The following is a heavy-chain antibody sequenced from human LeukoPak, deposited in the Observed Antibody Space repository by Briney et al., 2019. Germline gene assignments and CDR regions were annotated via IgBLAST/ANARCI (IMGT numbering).Heavy chain of an antibody. Sequence: SQTLSLTCAISGDSVSTNSGAGSWVRQSPSRGLGWLGRAYYRSKWNYHYAESVKSRITINTDTSRNQFSLHLSSVTPEDTAVYYRTGGGDWGRGYYFDYWGQGTLVTVSS. CDR2: AYYRSKWNY. CDR3: TGGGDWGRGYYFDY. CDR1: GDSVSTNSGA. J-gene: IGHJ4*02. D-gene: IGHD7-27*01. V-gene: IGHV6-1*01.